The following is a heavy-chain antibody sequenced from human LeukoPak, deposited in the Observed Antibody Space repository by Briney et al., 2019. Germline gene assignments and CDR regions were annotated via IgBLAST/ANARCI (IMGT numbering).Heavy chain of an antibody. CDR3: ARVRGTVTTYWFDP. CDR2: IYYSGDT. Sequence: SETLSLTCTVSGGSISSSVYYYWGWIRQPPGKGLEWIGSIYYSGDTYYNPSLESRVTISVDTSKNQFSLKLNSVTAADTAVYYCARVRGTVTTYWFDPWGQGTLVTVSS. CDR1: GGSISSSVYYY. D-gene: IGHD4-17*01. J-gene: IGHJ5*02. V-gene: IGHV4-39*07.